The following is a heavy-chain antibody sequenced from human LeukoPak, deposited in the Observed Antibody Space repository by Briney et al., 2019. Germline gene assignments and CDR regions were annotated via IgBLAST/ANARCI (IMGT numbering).Heavy chain of an antibody. J-gene: IGHJ3*02. CDR2: ISAYNGNT. Sequence: ASVKVSCKASGYTFTSYGISWVRQAPGQGLEWMGWISAYNGNTNYAQKLQGRVTMTTDTSTSTAYMELRSLRSDDTAVYYCARALIGYYVADAFDIWGQGTMVTVSS. D-gene: IGHD3-9*01. CDR3: ARALIGYYVADAFDI. V-gene: IGHV1-18*01. CDR1: GYTFTSYG.